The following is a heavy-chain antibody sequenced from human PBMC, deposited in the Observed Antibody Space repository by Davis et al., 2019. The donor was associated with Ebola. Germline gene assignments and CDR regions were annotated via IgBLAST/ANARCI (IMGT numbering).Heavy chain of an antibody. J-gene: IGHJ6*02. D-gene: IGHD5-18*01. CDR1: GGSISSSSYY. CDR3: ARGHSYGSMVYGMDV. CDR2: MFYSGGT. Sequence: SETLSLTCTVSGGSISSSSYYWGWIRQPPGKGLEWIGNMFYSGGTYYNPSLKSRVTISVDTSKNQFSLKLSSVTAADMAVYYCARGHSYGSMVYGMDVWGQGTTVTVSS. V-gene: IGHV4-39*01.